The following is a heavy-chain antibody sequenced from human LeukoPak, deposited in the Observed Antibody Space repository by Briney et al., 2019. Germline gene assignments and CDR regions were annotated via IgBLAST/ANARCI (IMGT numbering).Heavy chain of an antibody. CDR3: ARQAAAATPFHY. Sequence: VGSLRLSCAASGFTVTSSYMSWLRQAPGKGLEWFSIIYSGGATYYADSVKGRFAISRDNSKNTLYLQMNGLRPEDTAMYYCARQAAAATPFHYWGQGSLVTVSS. CDR2: IYSGGAT. CDR1: GFTVTSSY. V-gene: IGHV3-53*05. D-gene: IGHD6-13*01. J-gene: IGHJ4*02.